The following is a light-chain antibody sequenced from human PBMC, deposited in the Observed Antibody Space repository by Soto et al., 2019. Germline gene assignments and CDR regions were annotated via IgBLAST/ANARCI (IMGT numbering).Light chain of an antibody. CDR2: GAS. CDR3: QQDNYRPPA. V-gene: IGKV3-15*01. CDR1: QSVSGN. J-gene: IGKJ5*01. Sequence: EIVMTQSPATLSVSPGERAALSCRASQSVSGNLAWYQQTPGQAPRLLIYGASTRATGIPARFSGSGFGTEFTITISSLKSEDFAVYYCQQDNYRPPAFGQGTRLEIK.